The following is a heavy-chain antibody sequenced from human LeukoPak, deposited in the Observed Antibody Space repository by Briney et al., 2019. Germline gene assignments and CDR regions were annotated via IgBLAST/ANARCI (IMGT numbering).Heavy chain of an antibody. Sequence: GRSLRLSCAASGFTFSSYAMHWVRQAPGKGLEWVAVISYDGSNKYYADSVKGRFTISRDNSKNTLYLQMNSLRAEDTAVYYCASLGGYYYEYWGQGTLVTVSS. CDR1: GFTFSSYA. J-gene: IGHJ4*02. V-gene: IGHV3-30*14. CDR2: ISYDGSNK. D-gene: IGHD3-22*01. CDR3: ASLGGYYYEY.